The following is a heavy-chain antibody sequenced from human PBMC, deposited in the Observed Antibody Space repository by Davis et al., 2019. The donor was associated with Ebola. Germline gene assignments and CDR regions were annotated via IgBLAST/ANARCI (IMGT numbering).Heavy chain of an antibody. J-gene: IGHJ5*02. Sequence: MPSETLSLTCTVSGGSISSSSYYWGWIRQPPGKGLEWIGSIYYSASTNYNPSLKSRVTISVNTSKNQFSLKLSSVTAADTAVYYCARGRGIGSWFDPWGQGTLVTVSS. CDR2: IYYSAST. D-gene: IGHD2-21*01. V-gene: IGHV4-39*07. CDR3: ARGRGIGSWFDP. CDR1: GGSISSSSYY.